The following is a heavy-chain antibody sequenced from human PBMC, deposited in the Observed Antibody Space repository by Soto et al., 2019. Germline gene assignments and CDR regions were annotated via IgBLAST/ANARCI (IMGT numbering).Heavy chain of an antibody. J-gene: IGHJ5*02. Sequence: PGGSLRLSCAASGFTFSSYAMSWVRQAPGKGLEWVSAISGSGGSTYYADSVKGRFTISRDNSKNTLYLQMNSLRAEDTAVYYCARYYFDTGGYSNWFDPWGQGTLVTVSS. V-gene: IGHV3-23*01. CDR1: GFTFSSYA. D-gene: IGHD3-22*01. CDR2: ISGSGGST. CDR3: ARYYFDTGGYSNWFDP.